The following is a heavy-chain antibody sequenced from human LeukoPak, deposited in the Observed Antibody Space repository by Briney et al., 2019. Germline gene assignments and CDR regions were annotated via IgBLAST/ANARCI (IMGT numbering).Heavy chain of an antibody. Sequence: PGGSLRLSCAASGFTFSSYGMHWVRQAPGKGLEWVAFIYSDNTHYSDSVKGRFTISRDNSKNTLYLQMNSLRAEDTAVYYCASIWFGDDAFDIWGQGTMVTVSS. CDR1: GFTFSSYG. J-gene: IGHJ3*02. V-gene: IGHV3-NL1*01. D-gene: IGHD3-10*01. CDR3: ASIWFGDDAFDI. CDR2: IYSDNT.